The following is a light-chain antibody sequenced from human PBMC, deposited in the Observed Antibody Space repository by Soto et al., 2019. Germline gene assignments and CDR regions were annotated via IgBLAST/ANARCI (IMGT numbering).Light chain of an antibody. CDR3: QQRSNWPPIT. CDR1: QSVSNNY. Sequence: EIVLTQSPGTLSLSPGERATLSCRASQSVSNNYLAWYQQKPGQAPRLLIYDAYNRATGIPPRFSGSGSGTDFTLTISRLEPEDFAVYYCQQRSNWPPITFGQGTRLEIK. V-gene: IGKV3D-20*02. CDR2: DAY. J-gene: IGKJ5*01.